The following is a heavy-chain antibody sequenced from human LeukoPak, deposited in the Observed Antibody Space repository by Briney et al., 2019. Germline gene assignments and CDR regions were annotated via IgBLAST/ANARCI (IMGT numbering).Heavy chain of an antibody. CDR3: GRSMDRSGWYGWVVP. D-gene: IGHD6-19*01. CDR2: ITAYNGNT. V-gene: IGHV1-18*01. J-gene: IGHJ5*02. Sequence: ASVKVSCKASGYTFATYGITWVRQAPGQGLEFMGWITAYNGNTKYAQKLQGRVTMTTDTSTNTAYMELRSLRSDDTAVYYCGRSMDRSGWYGWVVPWGQGTLVTVSS. CDR1: GYTFATYG.